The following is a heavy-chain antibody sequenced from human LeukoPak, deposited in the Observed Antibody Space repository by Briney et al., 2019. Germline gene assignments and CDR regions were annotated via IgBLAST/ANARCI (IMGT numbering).Heavy chain of an antibody. CDR3: VRGNYDNRGYSNAFDI. CDR1: GASISSSY. J-gene: IGHJ3*02. CDR2: IYYNGNT. V-gene: IGHV4-59*01. Sequence: KPSGTLSLTCTVSGASISSSYWSWIRQAPGKRLEWIGYIYYNGNTNSNPSLKSRVTISADTSKNHFSLKLNSVTAADTAVYYCVRGNYDNRGYSNAFDIWGQGAMVTVSS. D-gene: IGHD3-22*01.